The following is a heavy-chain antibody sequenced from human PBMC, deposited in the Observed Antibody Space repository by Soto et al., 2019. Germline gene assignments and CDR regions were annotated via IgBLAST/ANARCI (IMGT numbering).Heavy chain of an antibody. CDR2: ISYDGSNK. CDR3: AKGNYGDYRFFDY. Sequence: GGSLRLSCAASGFTFSSYGMHWVRQAPGKGLEWVAVISYDGSNKYYADSVKGRFTISRDNSKNTLYLQMNSLRAEDTAVYYCAKGNYGDYRFFDYWGQGTLVTVSS. D-gene: IGHD4-17*01. V-gene: IGHV3-30*18. J-gene: IGHJ4*02. CDR1: GFTFSSYG.